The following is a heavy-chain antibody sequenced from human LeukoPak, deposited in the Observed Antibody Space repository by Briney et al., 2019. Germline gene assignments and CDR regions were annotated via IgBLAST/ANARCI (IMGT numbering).Heavy chain of an antibody. Sequence: PSKTLSLICTVSGGSISSGGYYWSWIRQHPGKGLEWIGYIYYSGSTYYNPSLKSRVTISVDTSKNQFSLKLSSVTAADTAVYYCARALRLGELSLPPFDYWGQGTLVTVSS. CDR2: IYYSGST. D-gene: IGHD3-16*02. CDR1: GGSISSGGYY. V-gene: IGHV4-31*03. J-gene: IGHJ4*02. CDR3: ARALRLGELSLPPFDY.